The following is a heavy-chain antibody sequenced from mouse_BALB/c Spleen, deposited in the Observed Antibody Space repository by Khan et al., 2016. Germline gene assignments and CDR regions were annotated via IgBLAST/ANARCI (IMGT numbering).Heavy chain of an antibody. CDR2: ITSGSTNI. V-gene: IGHV5-17*02. CDR3: ARMGGSDAMDY. CDR1: GFTFSGFG. Sequence: EVELVESGGDLVQPGGSRKLSCAASGFTFSGFGMHWVRQAPENGLEWVAYITSGSTNIYYADQVKGRFTISRDTPKNTLFLQMTSLRSADTAMYYCARMGGSDAMDYWGQGTSVTVSS. J-gene: IGHJ4*01.